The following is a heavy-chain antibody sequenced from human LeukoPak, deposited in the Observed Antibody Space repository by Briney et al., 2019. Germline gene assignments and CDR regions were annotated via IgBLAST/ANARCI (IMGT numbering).Heavy chain of an antibody. CDR2: ISGSGGST. CDR1: GFTFSSYG. V-gene: IGHV3-23*01. CDR3: AKDPASSGYHWAY. D-gene: IGHD3-22*01. J-gene: IGHJ4*02. Sequence: PGGSLRLSCAASGFTFSSYGMSWVRQAPGKGLEWVSAISGSGGSTYYADSVKGRFTISRDNSKNTLYLQMNSLRAEDTAVYYCAKDPASSGYHWAYWGQGTLVTVSS.